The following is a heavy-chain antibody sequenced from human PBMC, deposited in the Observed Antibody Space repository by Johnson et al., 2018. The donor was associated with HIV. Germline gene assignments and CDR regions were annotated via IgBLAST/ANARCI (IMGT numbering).Heavy chain of an antibody. Sequence: VHLVESGGGLVKPGGSLRLSCAASGFTFSDYYMSWIRQAPGKGLEWVANINRDGSEKYYVDFVKGRFTISRDNAEKSLYLQMNSLRAEDTAVYYALLGQDGGGIWGQGTMVTVSS. CDR2: INRDGSEK. J-gene: IGHJ3*02. V-gene: IGHV3-7*01. CDR3: LLGQDGGGI. CDR1: GFTFSDYY. D-gene: IGHD3-16*01.